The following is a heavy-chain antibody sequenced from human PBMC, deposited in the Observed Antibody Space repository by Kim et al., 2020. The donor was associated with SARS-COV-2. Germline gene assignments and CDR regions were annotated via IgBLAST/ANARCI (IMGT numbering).Heavy chain of an antibody. CDR3: AKGRWCFSGRGPFDL. CDR2: ITCSGGTT. CDR1: GFTFSDYA. V-gene: IGHV3-23*01. J-gene: IGHJ3*01. Sequence: GGSLRLSCAASGFTFSDYAMSWVRQAPGKGLEWVSTITCSGGTTYYADSVKGRFTISRDDSKNTLYLQMNSLRAEDMAVYFCAKGRWCFSGRGPFDLWG. D-gene: IGHD2-8*02.